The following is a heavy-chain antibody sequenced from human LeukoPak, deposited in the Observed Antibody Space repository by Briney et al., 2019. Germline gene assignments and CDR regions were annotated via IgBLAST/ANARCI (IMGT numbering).Heavy chain of an antibody. V-gene: IGHV4-39*01. CDR2: IYYSGST. D-gene: IGHD1-1*01. J-gene: IGHJ4*02. CDR3: ARQCWNDVGCDY. Sequence: SETLSLTCTVSGGSISSSSYYWGWIRQPPGKGLEWIGSIYYSGSTYYNPSLKSRVTISVDTSKNQFSLKLGSVTAADTAVYYCARQCWNDVGCDYWGQGTLVTVSS. CDR1: GGSISSSSYY.